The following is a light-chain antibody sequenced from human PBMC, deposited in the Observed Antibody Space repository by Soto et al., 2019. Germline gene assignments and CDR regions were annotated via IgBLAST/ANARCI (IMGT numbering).Light chain of an antibody. J-gene: IGKJ5*01. Sequence: DIQMTQSPSSLSASVGDRATITCRASQGIRNYLAWYQQKPGKVPKLLIYAASTLHSGIPSRLSGSGSGTDFTLTSSSLHPEDVETYYCEKYNSALSITFGQGPRLEIK. CDR2: AAS. CDR3: EKYNSALSIT. V-gene: IGKV1-27*01. CDR1: QGIRNY.